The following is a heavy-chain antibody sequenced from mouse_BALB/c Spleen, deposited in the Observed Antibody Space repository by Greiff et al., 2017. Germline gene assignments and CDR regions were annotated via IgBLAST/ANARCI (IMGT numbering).Heavy chain of an antibody. Sequence: EVKLMESGGGLVQPGGSLRLFCATSGFTFTDYYMSWVRQPPGKALEWLGFIRNKANGYTTEYSASVKGRFTISRDNSQSILYLQMNTLRAEDSATYYCARVTGTLDYWGQGTTLTVSS. V-gene: IGHV7-3*02. CDR3: ARVTGTLDY. CDR1: GFTFTDYY. D-gene: IGHD4-1*01. CDR2: IRNKANGYTT. J-gene: IGHJ2*01.